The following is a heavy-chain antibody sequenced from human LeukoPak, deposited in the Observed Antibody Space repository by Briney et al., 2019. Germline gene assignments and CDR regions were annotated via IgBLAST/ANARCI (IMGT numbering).Heavy chain of an antibody. CDR3: ARGFWYSSSWTDY. Sequence: ASVKVSCKASGYTVTSYDINWVRQATGQGLEWMGWMNPNSGNTGYAQKFQGRDTMTRNTSISTAYMELGSLRSEDTAVYYCARGFWYSSSWTDYWGQGTLVTVSS. D-gene: IGHD6-13*01. CDR2: MNPNSGNT. J-gene: IGHJ4*02. CDR1: GYTVTSYD. V-gene: IGHV1-8*01.